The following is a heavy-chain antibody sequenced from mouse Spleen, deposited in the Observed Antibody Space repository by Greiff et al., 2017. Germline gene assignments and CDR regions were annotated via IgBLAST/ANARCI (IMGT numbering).Heavy chain of an antibody. Sequence: EVQGVESGGGLVQPGGSMKLSCVASGFTFSNYWMNWVRQSPEKGLEWVAQIRLKSDNYATHYAESVKGRFTISRDDSKSSVYLQMNNLRAEDTGIYYCTGGLYYYGSSYDAMDYWGQGTSVTVSS. CDR2: IRLKSDNYAT. V-gene: IGHV6-3*01. CDR3: TGGLYYYGSSYDAMDY. J-gene: IGHJ4*01. D-gene: IGHD1-1*01. CDR1: GFTFSNYW.